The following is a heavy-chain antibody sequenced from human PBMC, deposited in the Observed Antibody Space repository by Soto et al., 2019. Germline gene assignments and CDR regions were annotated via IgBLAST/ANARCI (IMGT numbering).Heavy chain of an antibody. CDR3: ARGQGSSSWSYFDY. CDR2: INHSGST. CDR1: GGSFSGYY. J-gene: IGHJ4*02. Sequence: SETLSLTCAVYGGSFSGYYWSWIRQPPGKGLEWIGEINHSGSTNYNPSLKSRVTISVDTSKNQFSLKLSSVTAADTAVYYCARGQGSSSWSYFDYWGQGTLVTVSS. V-gene: IGHV4-34*01. D-gene: IGHD6-13*01.